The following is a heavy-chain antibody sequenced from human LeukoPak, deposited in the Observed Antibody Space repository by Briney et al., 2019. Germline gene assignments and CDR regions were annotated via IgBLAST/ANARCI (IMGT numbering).Heavy chain of an antibody. V-gene: IGHV3-11*01. CDR3: AIAEWALLADY. CDR2: ISSSGSTI. J-gene: IGHJ4*02. Sequence: GGSLGLSCAASGFTFSDYYMSWIRQAPGKGLEWVSCISSSGSTIYYADSVKGRFTISRDNAKNSLYLQMNSLRAEDTAVYYCAIAEWALLADYWGQGTLVTVSS. CDR1: GFTFSDYY. D-gene: IGHD3-3*01.